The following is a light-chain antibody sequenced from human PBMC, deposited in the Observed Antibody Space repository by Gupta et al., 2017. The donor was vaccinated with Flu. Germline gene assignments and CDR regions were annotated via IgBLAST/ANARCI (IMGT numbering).Light chain of an antibody. Sequence: PSSRSASVGVRVMITCRASHGSSNFLTWCQQKPGKAPKSLIYGASSLHSGVPSKFTGSGSGTDFTLTINSLQPEDVATYYCQQNSEFPYTFGQGTKVEIK. CDR2: GAS. V-gene: IGKV1-16*02. CDR1: HGSSNF. CDR3: QQNSEFPYT. J-gene: IGKJ2*01.